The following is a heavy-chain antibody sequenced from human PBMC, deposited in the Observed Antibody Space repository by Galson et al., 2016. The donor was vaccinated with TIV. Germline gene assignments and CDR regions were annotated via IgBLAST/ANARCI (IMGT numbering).Heavy chain of an antibody. Sequence: LRLSCAASGLSVSINYMTWVRQAPGKGLEWVSLISDGGKTYYADSVKGRFTISRDNSKNTLYLQMNSLRLEDTAVYYCARDRVVDATYYYYYSGMDVWGQGTAVTVSS. V-gene: IGHV3-66*02. CDR1: GLSVSINY. CDR2: ISDGGKT. J-gene: IGHJ6*02. CDR3: ARDRVVDATYYYYYSGMDV. D-gene: IGHD2-15*01.